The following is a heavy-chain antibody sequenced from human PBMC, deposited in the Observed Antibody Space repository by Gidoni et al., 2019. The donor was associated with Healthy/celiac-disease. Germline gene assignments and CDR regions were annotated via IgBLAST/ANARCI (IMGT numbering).Heavy chain of an antibody. Sequence: QLQLQESGSGLVKPSQTLSLTCDVSGGSTSSGGYSWSLFRQPPGKGLEWIGYIYHSGSTYYNPSLKSRVTISVDRSKNQFSLKLSSVTAADTAVYYCASSQIPDPHFDYWGQGTLVTVSS. CDR2: IYHSGST. V-gene: IGHV4-30-2*01. D-gene: IGHD2-2*01. CDR3: ASSQIPDPHFDY. J-gene: IGHJ4*02. CDR1: GGSTSSGGYS.